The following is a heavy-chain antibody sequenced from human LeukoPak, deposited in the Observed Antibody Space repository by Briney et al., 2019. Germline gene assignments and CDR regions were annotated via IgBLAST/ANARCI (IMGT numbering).Heavy chain of an antibody. V-gene: IGHV5-51*01. CDR2: VYPGDSDT. Sequence: GESLKISCKGSGYTVTNYWIHWVRQMPGKGLEWMGNVYPGDSDTRYSPSFQGQVTISADKSITTTYLQWNSLKASDTAIYYCARQLDYGGFGAFGIWGQGTMVTVSS. CDR3: ARQLDYGGFGAFGI. D-gene: IGHD4-23*01. CDR1: GYTVTNYW. J-gene: IGHJ3*02.